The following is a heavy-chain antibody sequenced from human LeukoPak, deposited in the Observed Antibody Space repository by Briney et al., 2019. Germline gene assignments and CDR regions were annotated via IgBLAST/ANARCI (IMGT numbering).Heavy chain of an antibody. D-gene: IGHD3-22*01. CDR1: GGSFSGYY. V-gene: IGHV4-34*01. CDR3: VRAQYYYDSSGYSTGSYYFDY. Sequence: SETLSLTCAVYGGSFSGYYWSWIRQPPGKGLEWIGEINHSGSTNYNPSLKSRVTISVDTSKNQFSLKLSSVTAADTAVYYCVRAQYYYDSSGYSTGSYYFDYWGQGTLVTVSS. J-gene: IGHJ4*02. CDR2: INHSGST.